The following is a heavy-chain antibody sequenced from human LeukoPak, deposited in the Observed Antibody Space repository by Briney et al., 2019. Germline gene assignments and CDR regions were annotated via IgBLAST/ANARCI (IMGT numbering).Heavy chain of an antibody. CDR1: GFTFSNAW. J-gene: IGHJ5*02. Sequence: GGSLTLSCAASGFTFSNAWMSWVRQAPGKGLEWVGRIKSKTDGGTTDYSAPVKGRFTISRDDSKNTLYLQMNSLKTEDTAMYYCTTLSRDFWSGYYVDAGKNWFDPGGQGTLVTVSS. CDR3: TTLSRDFWSGYYVDAGKNWFDP. V-gene: IGHV3-15*01. CDR2: IKSKTDGGTT. D-gene: IGHD3-3*01.